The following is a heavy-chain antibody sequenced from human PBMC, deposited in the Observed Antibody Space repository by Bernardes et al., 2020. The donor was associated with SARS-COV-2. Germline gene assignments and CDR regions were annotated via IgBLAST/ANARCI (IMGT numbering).Heavy chain of an antibody. V-gene: IGHV3-33*01. J-gene: IGHJ4*02. D-gene: IGHD3-22*01. Sequence: GGSLRLSCAASGFTFSNYGIHWVRQAPGKGLEWVAVIWYDGSNKYYADSVKGRFTISRDNSKNTLYLQMNSLRAEDTAVYYCARTSSSYLDYWGQGTLVTVSS. CDR2: IWYDGSNK. CDR1: GFTFSNYG. CDR3: ARTSSSYLDY.